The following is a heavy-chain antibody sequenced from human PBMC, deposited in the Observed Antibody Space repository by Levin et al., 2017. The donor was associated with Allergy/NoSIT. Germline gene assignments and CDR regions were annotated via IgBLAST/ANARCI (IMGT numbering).Heavy chain of an antibody. CDR2: INHSGST. Sequence: PSETLSLTCAVYGGSFSGYYWSWIRQPPGKGLEWIGEINHSGSTNYNPSLKSRATISVDTSKNQFSLTLSSVTAADTAVYYCARGVPYYYDSSIPKGRYYYYYYGMDVWGQGTTVTVSS. D-gene: IGHD3-22*01. CDR1: GGSFSGYY. J-gene: IGHJ6*02. CDR3: ARGVPYYYDSSIPKGRYYYYYYGMDV. V-gene: IGHV4-34*01.